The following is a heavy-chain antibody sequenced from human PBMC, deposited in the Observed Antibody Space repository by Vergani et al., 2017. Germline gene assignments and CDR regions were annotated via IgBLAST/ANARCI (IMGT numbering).Heavy chain of an antibody. CDR3: AKGANSVVGTGGGDY. D-gene: IGHD1/OR15-1a*01. V-gene: IGHV3-23*01. J-gene: IGHJ4*02. Sequence: EVQLLESGGGLVQPGGSLRLSCAASGFTFSSYAMSWVRQAPGKGLEWVSAISGSGGSTYYADTEKGRFTISRDNFKNTLYLQMNSLRAEDTAVYYCAKGANSVVGTGGGDYWGQGTLVTVSS. CDR1: GFTFSSYA. CDR2: ISGSGGST.